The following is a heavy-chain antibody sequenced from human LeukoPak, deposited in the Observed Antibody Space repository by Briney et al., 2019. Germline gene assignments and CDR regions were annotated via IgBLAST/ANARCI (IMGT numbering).Heavy chain of an antibody. CDR1: GFTFSSYA. Sequence: GGSLRLSCAASGFTFSSYAMSWVRQAPXXXLEWVSAISGSGGSTYYADSVKGRFTISRDNSKNTLYLQMNSLRAEDTAVYYCAKAAAMVSDYFDYWGQGTLVTVSS. CDR3: AKAAAMVSDYFDY. D-gene: IGHD5-18*01. V-gene: IGHV3-23*01. CDR2: ISGSGGST. J-gene: IGHJ4*02.